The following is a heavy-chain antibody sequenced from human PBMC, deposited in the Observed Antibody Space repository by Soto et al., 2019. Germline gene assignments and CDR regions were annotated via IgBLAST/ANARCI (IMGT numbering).Heavy chain of an antibody. D-gene: IGHD3-3*01. V-gene: IGHV4-31*03. CDR2: IYYSGST. Sequence: QVQLQESGPGLVKPSQTLSLTCTVSGGSISSGGYYWSWIRQHPGKGLEWIGYIYYSGSTYYNPSLMSRVTISVDTSKNHFSLKLSSVTAADTAVYYCARDVGDRVPEGIDPWGQGTLVTVSS. CDR3: ARDVGDRVPEGIDP. CDR1: GGSISSGGYY. J-gene: IGHJ5*02.